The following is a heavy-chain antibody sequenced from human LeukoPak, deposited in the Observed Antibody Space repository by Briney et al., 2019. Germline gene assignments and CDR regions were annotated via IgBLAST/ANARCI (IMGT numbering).Heavy chain of an antibody. CDR1: GYTFTGYY. V-gene: IGHV1-2*02. CDR3: ARGPQANYYDMVGAFDI. D-gene: IGHD3-22*01. CDR2: INPNSGGT. J-gene: IGHJ3*02. Sequence: ASVKVSCKASGYTFTGYYMHWVRQAPGQGLEWMGWINPNSGGTNYAQKFQGRVTMTRDTSISTAYMELSRLRSDDTAVYYCARGPQANYYDMVGAFDIWGQGTMVTVSS.